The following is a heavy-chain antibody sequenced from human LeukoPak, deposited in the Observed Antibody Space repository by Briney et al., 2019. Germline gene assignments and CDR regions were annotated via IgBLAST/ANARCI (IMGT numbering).Heavy chain of an antibody. CDR2: ISPGGGTT. J-gene: IGHJ4*02. CDR1: GFTFSNEA. Sequence: SGGSLRLSCAVSGFTFSNEAMGWVRQLRGGGLEWVWTISPGGGTTYYAESMKGRFTISRDNSKSTLYLEMNSLRAEDTAVYYCTKSRSGSSNWALQVFDNWGQGALVTVSS. CDR3: TKSRSGSSNWALQVFDN. V-gene: IGHV3-23*01. D-gene: IGHD4-11*01.